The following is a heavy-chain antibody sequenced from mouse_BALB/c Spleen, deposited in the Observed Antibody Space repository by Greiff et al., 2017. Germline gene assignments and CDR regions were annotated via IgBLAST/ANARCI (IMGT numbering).Heavy chain of an antibody. J-gene: IGHJ1*01. Sequence: EVQLVESGGGLVKPGGSLKLSCAASGFTFSSYTMSWVRQTPEKRLEWVATISSGGSYTYYPDSVKGRFTIPRDNAKNTLYLQMSSLKSEDTAMYYCTRDDCGDSANWYLDVWGEGTTVTVSS. D-gene: IGHD2-13*01. V-gene: IGHV5-6-4*01. CDR1: GFTFSSYT. CDR3: TRDDCGDSANWYLDV. CDR2: ISSGGSYT.